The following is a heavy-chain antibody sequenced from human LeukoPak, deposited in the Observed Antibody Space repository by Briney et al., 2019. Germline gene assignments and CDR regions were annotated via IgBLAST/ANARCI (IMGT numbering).Heavy chain of an antibody. CDR3: AKLGDY. D-gene: IGHD7-27*01. V-gene: IGHV3-74*01. CDR2: INPDGSTT. CDR1: GFTFSSYW. Sequence: GGSLRLSCAASGFTFSSYWVHWVRQAPGRGLVWVSRINPDGSTTNYADSVKGRFTISRDNAKNTLYLQMNSLRAEDTAVYYCAKLGDYWGQGTLVTVSS. J-gene: IGHJ4*02.